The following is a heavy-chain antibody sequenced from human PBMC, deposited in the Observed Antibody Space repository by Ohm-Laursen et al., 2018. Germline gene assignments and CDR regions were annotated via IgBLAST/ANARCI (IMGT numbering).Heavy chain of an antibody. V-gene: IGHV1-8*02. CDR1: GYTFTGYY. CDR2: MNPNSGNT. Sequence: SVTASCNVSGYTFTGYYMHWVRQAPGQGLEWMGWMNPNSGNTGYAQKFQGRVTMTRNTSINTAYMELSSLRSEDTAVYYCARMGPQQPHWYFDLWGRGTLVTVSS. J-gene: IGHJ2*01. CDR3: ARMGPQQPHWYFDL. D-gene: IGHD1/OR15-1a*01.